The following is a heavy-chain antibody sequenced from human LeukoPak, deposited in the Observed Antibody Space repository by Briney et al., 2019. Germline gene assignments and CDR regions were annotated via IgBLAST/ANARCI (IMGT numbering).Heavy chain of an antibody. Sequence: SETLSLTCAVYGGSFSGYYWSWIRQPPGKGLEWIGEINHSGSTNYNPSLKSRVTISVDTSKNQFSLKPSSVTAADTAVYYCARGPQYPWFDPWGQGTLVTVSS. CDR1: GGSFSGYY. D-gene: IGHD2-2*01. CDR2: INHSGST. CDR3: ARGPQYPWFDP. V-gene: IGHV4-34*01. J-gene: IGHJ5*02.